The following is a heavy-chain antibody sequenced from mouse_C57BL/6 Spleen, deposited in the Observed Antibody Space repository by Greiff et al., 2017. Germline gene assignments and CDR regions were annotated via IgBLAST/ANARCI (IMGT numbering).Heavy chain of an antibody. V-gene: IGHV5-9*01. Sequence: EVKLQESGGGLVKPGGSLKLSCAASGFTFSSYTMSWVRQTPEKRLEWVATISGGGGNTYYPDSVKGRFTISRDNTKTTLYLKMSILRSEDTALYYCARRYSNYFDYWGQGTTLTVSS. CDR2: ISGGGGNT. CDR1: GFTFSSYT. CDR3: ARRYSNYFDY. J-gene: IGHJ2*01. D-gene: IGHD2-5*01.